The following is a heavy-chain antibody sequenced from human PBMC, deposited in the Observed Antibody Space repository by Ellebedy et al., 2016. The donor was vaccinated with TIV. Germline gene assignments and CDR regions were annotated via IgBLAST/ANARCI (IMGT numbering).Heavy chain of an antibody. CDR2: INSDGSST. CDR3: ARDFTDVGWFGERERMDV. Sequence: GGSLRLSXAASGFTFSSYGMHWVRQAPGKGLVWVSRINSDGSSTSYADSVKGRFTISRDNAKNTLYLQMNSLRAEDTAVYYCARDFTDVGWFGERERMDVWGQGTTVTVSS. V-gene: IGHV3-74*01. J-gene: IGHJ6*02. D-gene: IGHD3-10*01. CDR1: GFTFSSYG.